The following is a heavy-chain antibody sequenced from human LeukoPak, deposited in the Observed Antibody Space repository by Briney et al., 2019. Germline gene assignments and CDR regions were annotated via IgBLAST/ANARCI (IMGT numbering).Heavy chain of an antibody. CDR2: ISAISSSST. V-gene: IGHV3-48*04. CDR1: GFTFSSYS. CDR3: ARVGGH. Sequence: PGGSLRLSCAASGFTFSSYSMDWVRQAPGKGLEWVSYISAISSSSTYYADSVKGRFTISRDNAKNSLYLQMNSLRVEDTAVYYCARVGGHWGQGTLVTVSS. D-gene: IGHD3-10*01. J-gene: IGHJ4*02.